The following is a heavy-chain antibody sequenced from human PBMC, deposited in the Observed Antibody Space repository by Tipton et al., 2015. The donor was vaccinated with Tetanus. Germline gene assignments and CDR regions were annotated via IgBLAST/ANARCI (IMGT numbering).Heavy chain of an antibody. CDR3: GKSYMGGYSFPCDV. Sequence: SLRLSCEASGFTIGDYAMTWVRQAPGKGLQWVAVMGTRGSENFYADSVKGRLTVSRDDSKNSVFLQFNSLRAEDTAVYFCGKSYMGGYSFPCDVWGPGTSVTVSS. CDR1: GFTIGDYA. J-gene: IGHJ4*02. V-gene: IGHV3-23*01. CDR2: MGTRGSEN. D-gene: IGHD5-18*01.